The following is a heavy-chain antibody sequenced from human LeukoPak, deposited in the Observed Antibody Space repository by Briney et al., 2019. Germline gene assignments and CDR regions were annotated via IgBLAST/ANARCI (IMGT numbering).Heavy chain of an antibody. CDR2: INSDGSST. V-gene: IGHV3-74*01. D-gene: IGHD1-26*01. Sequence: GGSLRLSCAASRFTFSSYWMHWVRQAPGKGLVWVSRINSDGSSTSYADSVKGRFTISRDNAKNTLYLQMNSLRAEDTAVYYCASSVGATPWRYYYYMDVWGKGTTVTVSS. CDR3: ASSVGATPWRYYYYMDV. J-gene: IGHJ6*03. CDR1: RFTFSSYW.